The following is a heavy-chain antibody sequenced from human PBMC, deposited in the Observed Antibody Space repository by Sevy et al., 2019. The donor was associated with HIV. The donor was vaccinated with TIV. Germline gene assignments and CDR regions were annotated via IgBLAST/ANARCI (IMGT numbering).Heavy chain of an antibody. CDR1: GYSITSGYY. V-gene: IGHV4-38-2*01. CDR3: ARHSHGSGTYYVPFDY. CDR2: IYQSGST. D-gene: IGHD3-10*01. Sequence: SETLSLTCAVSGYSITSGYYWGCIRQPPGKGLEWIGSIYQSGSTHYNPSLKSRVTMSVDTSKNQFSLKLSSVTAADTAVYYYARHSHGSGTYYVPFDYWGQGTLVTVSS. J-gene: IGHJ4*02.